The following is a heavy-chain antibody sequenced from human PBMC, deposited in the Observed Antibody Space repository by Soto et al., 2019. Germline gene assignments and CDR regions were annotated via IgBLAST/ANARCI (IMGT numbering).Heavy chain of an antibody. D-gene: IGHD3-3*01. CDR2: IYYSGST. J-gene: IGHJ6*02. CDR3: ARLRPGDDFWTTRYYYYYYGMDV. CDR1: GYSISSGYY. Sequence: SETLSLTCTVSGYSISSGYYWGWIRQPPGKGLEWIGSIYYSGSTYYNPSLKSRVTISVDTSKNLFSLKLSSVTAADTAVYYCARLRPGDDFWTTRYYYYYYGMDVWGQGTTVTVSS. V-gene: IGHV4-38-2*02.